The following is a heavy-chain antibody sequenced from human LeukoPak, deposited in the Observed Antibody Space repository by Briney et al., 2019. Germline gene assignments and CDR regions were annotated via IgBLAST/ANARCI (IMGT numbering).Heavy chain of an antibody. J-gene: IGHJ4*02. D-gene: IGHD6-19*01. CDR3: ARARFIGRRLIAVAGTKKYYFDY. CDR2: MNPNSGNT. V-gene: IGHV1-8*01. CDR1: GYTFTSYD. Sequence: ASVKLSCKASGYTFTSYDINWVRQATGQGLEWMGCMNPNSGNTGYAQKLQGRVTMTRNSSISTAYRELSSLRSEDTAVYYCARARFIGRRLIAVAGTKKYYFDYWGQGTLVTVSS.